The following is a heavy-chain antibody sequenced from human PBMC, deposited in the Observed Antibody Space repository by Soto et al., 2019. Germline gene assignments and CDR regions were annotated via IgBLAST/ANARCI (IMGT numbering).Heavy chain of an antibody. D-gene: IGHD4-17*01. Sequence: QVQLQESGPGLVKPSETLSLTCTVSGGSISSYYWSWIRQPPGKGLEWIGYIYYSGSTNYNPSLKSRVTISVDTSQNQFSLKLSSVTAADTAVYYCASIYGDDENNYWGQGTLVTVSS. J-gene: IGHJ4*02. V-gene: IGHV4-59*01. CDR2: IYYSGST. CDR1: GGSISSYY. CDR3: ASIYGDDENNY.